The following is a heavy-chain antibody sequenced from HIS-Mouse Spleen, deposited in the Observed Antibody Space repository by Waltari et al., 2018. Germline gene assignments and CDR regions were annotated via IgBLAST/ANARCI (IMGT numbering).Heavy chain of an antibody. J-gene: IGHJ2*01. V-gene: IGHV4-39*07. CDR1: GGSISSSSYY. Sequence: QLQLQESGPGLVKPSETLSLTCTGSGGSISSSSYYWGWTRQPPGKGLEWIGSIYYSGSTYYNPSLKSRVTISVDTSKNQFSLKLSSVTAADTAVYYCAREIPYSSSWYDWYFDLWGRGTLVTVSS. CDR2: IYYSGST. CDR3: AREIPYSSSWYDWYFDL. D-gene: IGHD6-13*01.